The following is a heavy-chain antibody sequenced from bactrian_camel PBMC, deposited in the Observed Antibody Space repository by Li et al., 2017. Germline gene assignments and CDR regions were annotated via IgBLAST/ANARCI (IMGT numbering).Heavy chain of an antibody. Sequence: HVQLVESGGGLVQAGGSLRLSCAASGFTFSSYYMSWVRQAPGKGLEWVSGSHSDGTDTNYANSVKGRFTVSRDVAKNTVALQMNNLKAEDTARYYCATPFRVGWSREFGRWGQGTQVTVS. D-gene: IGHD1*01. V-gene: IGHV3S5*01. J-gene: IGHJ4*01. CDR3: ATPFRVGWSREFGR. CDR2: SHSDGTDT. CDR1: GFTFSSYY.